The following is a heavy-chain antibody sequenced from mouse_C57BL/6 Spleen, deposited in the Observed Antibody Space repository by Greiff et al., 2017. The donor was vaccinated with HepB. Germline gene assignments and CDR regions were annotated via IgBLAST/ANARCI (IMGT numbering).Heavy chain of an antibody. CDR2: IYPGSGST. CDR3: ARDMRLPRAMDY. V-gene: IGHV1-55*01. D-gene: IGHD2-4*01. Sequence: QVQLKQPGAELVKPGASVKMSCKASGYTFTSYWITWVKQRPGQGLEWIGDIYPGSGSTNYNEKFKSKATLTVDTSSSTAYMQLSSLTSEDSAVYYCARDMRLPRAMDYWGQGTSVTVSS. CDR1: GYTFTSYW. J-gene: IGHJ4*01.